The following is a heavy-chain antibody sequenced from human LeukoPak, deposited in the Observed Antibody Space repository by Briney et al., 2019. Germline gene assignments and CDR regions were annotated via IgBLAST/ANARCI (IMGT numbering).Heavy chain of an antibody. CDR3: ARESIGISYYMDV. V-gene: IGHV3-48*03. CDR1: GFTFSNYE. Sequence: GGSLRLSCAASGFTFSNYEMHWVRQAPGKGLEWVSYISSSGSTIYYADSVKGRFTISRDNAKNSLYLQMNSLRAEDTAVYYCARESIGISYYMDVWGKGTTVTISS. CDR2: ISSSGSTI. D-gene: IGHD6-6*01. J-gene: IGHJ6*03.